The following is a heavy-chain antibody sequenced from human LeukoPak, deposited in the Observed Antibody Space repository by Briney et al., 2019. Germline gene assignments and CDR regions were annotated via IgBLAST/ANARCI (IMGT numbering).Heavy chain of an antibody. D-gene: IGHD4-23*01. J-gene: IGHJ4*02. Sequence: GGSLRLSCGASGFTFSRYAMSWVRQAPGKGLQWISEIGGSGGAIYYADSVKGRFTISRDNAKNSLYLHMNSLRAEDTAVYYCARDYGGSSPFDYWGQGTLVTVSS. CDR1: GFTFSRYA. CDR2: IGGSGGAI. V-gene: IGHV3-48*03. CDR3: ARDYGGSSPFDY.